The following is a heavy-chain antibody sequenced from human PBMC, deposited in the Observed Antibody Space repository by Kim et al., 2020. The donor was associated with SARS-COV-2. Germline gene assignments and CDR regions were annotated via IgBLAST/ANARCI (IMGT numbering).Heavy chain of an antibody. CDR1: GYTFTSYA. D-gene: IGHD2-2*01. CDR2: INTNTGNP. J-gene: IGHJ6*02. V-gene: IGHV7-4-1*02. CDR3: ARTLCSSTSCSKFYYYYGMDV. Sequence: ASVKVSCKASGYTFTSYAMNWVRQAPGQGLEWMGWINTNTGNPTYAQGFTGRFVFSLDTSVSTAYLQISSLKAEDTAVYYCARTLCSSTSCSKFYYYYGMDVWGQGTTVTVSS.